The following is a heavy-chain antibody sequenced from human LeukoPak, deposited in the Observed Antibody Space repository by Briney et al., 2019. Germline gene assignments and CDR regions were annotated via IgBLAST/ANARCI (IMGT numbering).Heavy chain of an antibody. D-gene: IGHD3-3*01. J-gene: IGHJ6*03. V-gene: IGHV4-38-2*01. CDR1: GYSITNGYY. Sequence: SETLSLTCDVSGYSITNGYYWVWLRQPPGKGLEWTGSLYHSDSIYYNPSLKSRVTMSVDTSKNQFSLRLSFVTAADTAVYYCARQHDSYYYYYVDVWGKGTRSPSP. CDR2: LYHSDSI. CDR3: ARQHDSYYYYYVDV.